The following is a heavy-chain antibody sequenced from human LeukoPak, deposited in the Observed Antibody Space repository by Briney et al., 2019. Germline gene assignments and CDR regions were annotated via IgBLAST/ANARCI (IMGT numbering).Heavy chain of an antibody. J-gene: IGHJ4*02. Sequence: GSLRLSCAASKFTFSSYAMSWVRQPPGKGLEWIGEINHSGSTNYNPSLKSRVTISVDTSKNQFSLKLSSVTAADTAVYYCARYVRYDSSGYYRGFDYWGQGTLVTVSS. CDR2: INHSGST. D-gene: IGHD3-22*01. CDR1: KFTFSSYA. V-gene: IGHV4-34*01. CDR3: ARYVRYDSSGYYRGFDY.